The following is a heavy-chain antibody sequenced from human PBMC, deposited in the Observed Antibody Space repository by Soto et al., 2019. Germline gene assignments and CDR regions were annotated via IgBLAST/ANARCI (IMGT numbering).Heavy chain of an antibody. CDR3: ARARWAHMINY. CDR1: GFSFSDYH. V-gene: IGHV3-11*01. Sequence: QVQLVESGGGLVKPGGSLRLSCAASGFSFSDYHMSWIRQVPGKGLEWLSYISSDNSTIYYADSVKGRFTISRDNAKNSLYLQMNSLGVEDTAVYYCARARWAHMINYWGQGTLVTVSS. CDR2: ISSDNSTI. D-gene: IGHD3-16*01. J-gene: IGHJ4*02.